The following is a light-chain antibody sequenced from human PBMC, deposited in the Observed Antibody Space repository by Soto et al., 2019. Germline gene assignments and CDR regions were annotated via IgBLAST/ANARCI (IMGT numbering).Light chain of an antibody. CDR2: DAS. Sequence: EIVLTQSPGTLSLSPGERATLSCRASQSVGFTFITWYQQIPGQAPRLLIYDASSRASGIPDRFSGSGSVTDFTLTISRLEPEDFAVYYCHQYGNSPPTFGGGTKVEIK. CDR1: QSVGFTF. J-gene: IGKJ4*02. CDR3: HQYGNSPPT. V-gene: IGKV3-20*01.